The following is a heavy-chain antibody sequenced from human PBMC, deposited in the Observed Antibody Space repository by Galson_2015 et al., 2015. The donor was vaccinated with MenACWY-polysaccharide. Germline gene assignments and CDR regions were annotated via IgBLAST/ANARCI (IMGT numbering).Heavy chain of an antibody. J-gene: IGHJ6*02. CDR3: ARARGVDYSMDV. CDR1: GGSISSGSYY. CDR2: IYNSGIT. V-gene: IGHV4-61*01. D-gene: IGHD2-21*01. Sequence: CTVSGGSISSGSYYWSWIRQPPGKGLEWIGYIYNSGITDYDPSLRSRVTISVDTSKNQFSLKLSSVTAADTAVYYCARARGVDYSMDVWGQGTTVTVSS.